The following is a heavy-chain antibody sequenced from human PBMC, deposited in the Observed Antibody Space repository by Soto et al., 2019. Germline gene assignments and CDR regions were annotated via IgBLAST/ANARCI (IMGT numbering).Heavy chain of an antibody. CDR2: ISYDGDDT. J-gene: IGHJ4*02. V-gene: IGHV3-43*01. CDR1: GFDFEDYT. Sequence: GGSLRLSCVASGFDFEDYTMHWVRQPPGKGLECVSRISYDGDDTYYADSVRGRFTMSRDNSKNSLFLLMNNLTPEDTAVYYCAKDEAYYFDHWGQGALVTVSS. CDR3: AKDEAYYFDH.